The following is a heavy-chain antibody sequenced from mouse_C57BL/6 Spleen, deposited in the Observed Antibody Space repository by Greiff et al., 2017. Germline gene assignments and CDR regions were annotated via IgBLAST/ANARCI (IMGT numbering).Heavy chain of an antibody. CDR2: IDPSDSYT. D-gene: IGHD2-12*01. CDR1: GYTFTSYW. Sequence: QVQLQQPGAELVMPGASVKLSCKASGYTFTSYWMHWVKQRPGQGLEWIGEIDPSDSYTNYNQKFKGKSTLTVDKSSSTAYMQLSSLTSEDSAVYYCAREEFRYSLFAYWGQGTLVTVSA. V-gene: IGHV1-69*01. CDR3: AREEFRYSLFAY. J-gene: IGHJ3*01.